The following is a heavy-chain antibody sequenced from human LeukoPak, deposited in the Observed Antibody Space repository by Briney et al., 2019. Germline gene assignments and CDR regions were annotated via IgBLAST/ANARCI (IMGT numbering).Heavy chain of an antibody. V-gene: IGHV4-4*02. J-gene: IGHJ4*02. CDR1: GGSISSSNW. Sequence: SETLSLTCAVSGGSISSSNWWSWVRQPPGKGLEWIGEIYHSGGTNYNPSLKSRVTISVDKSKNQFSLKLSSVTAADTAVYYCARETPHPLAKYYFDYWGQGTLVTVSS. CDR3: ARETPHPLAKYYFDY. CDR2: IYHSGGT.